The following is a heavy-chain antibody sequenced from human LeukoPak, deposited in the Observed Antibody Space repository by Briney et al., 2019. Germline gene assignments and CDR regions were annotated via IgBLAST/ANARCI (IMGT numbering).Heavy chain of an antibody. D-gene: IGHD1-20*01. CDR2: INPNSGGT. CDR3: ARVAQWGYNWNYDYYYMDV. J-gene: IGHJ6*03. Sequence: ASVKVSCKASGYTFTGYYMHWVRQAPGQGLEWMGWINPNSGGTSYAQKFQGRVTMTRDTSISTAYMELSRLRSDDTAVYYCARVAQWGYNWNYDYYYMDVWGKGTTVTVSS. CDR1: GYTFTGYY. V-gene: IGHV1-2*02.